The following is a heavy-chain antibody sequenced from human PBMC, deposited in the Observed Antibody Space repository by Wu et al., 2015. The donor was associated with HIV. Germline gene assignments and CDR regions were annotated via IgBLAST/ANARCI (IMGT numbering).Heavy chain of an antibody. CDR3: ANRNRIGNMEAFDI. V-gene: IGHV1-46*03. CDR1: GYTFTTYY. Sequence: QVQLVQSGAEVKKPGASVKVSCKASGYTFTTYYIHWVRQAPGQGPEWMGVINPSEDRVSYAQRFQGRVTMTRDTSTSTVYMELSSLRSEDTAVYFCANRNRIGNMEAFDIWGQGTKVIVSS. CDR2: INPSEDRV. J-gene: IGHJ3*02. D-gene: IGHD1-1*01.